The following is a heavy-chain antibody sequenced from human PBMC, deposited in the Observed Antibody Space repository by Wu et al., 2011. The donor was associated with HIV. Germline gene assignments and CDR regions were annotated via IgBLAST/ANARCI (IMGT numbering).Heavy chain of an antibody. CDR3: ARDGGLAGEYYFDY. J-gene: IGHJ4*02. Sequence: QVQLVQSGAEVKKPGSSAKVSCKASGGTFSRYIITWVRQAPGQGLEWMGGIIPIFGTASYAQKFQGRVTMTRDTSTSTVYMELSSLRSEDTAVYYCARDGGLAGEYYFDYWGQGTLVTVSS. CDR2: IIPIFGTA. V-gene: IGHV1-69*06. CDR1: GGTFSRYI. D-gene: IGHD6-19*01.